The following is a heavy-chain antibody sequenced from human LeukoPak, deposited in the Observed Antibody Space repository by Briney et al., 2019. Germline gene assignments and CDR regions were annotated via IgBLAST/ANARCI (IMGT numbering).Heavy chain of an antibody. D-gene: IGHD3-22*01. J-gene: IGHJ4*02. V-gene: IGHV3-23*01. CDR3: TTDYYDTSGYSSYY. CDR1: GFTFSSYA. Sequence: GGSLRLSCAASGFTFSSYAMSWVRQAPGKGLEWVSAISGSGGSTYYADSVKGRFTISRDNSKNTLYLQMSSLETEDTAVYYCTTDYYDTSGYSSYYWGQGTLVTVSS. CDR2: ISGSGGST.